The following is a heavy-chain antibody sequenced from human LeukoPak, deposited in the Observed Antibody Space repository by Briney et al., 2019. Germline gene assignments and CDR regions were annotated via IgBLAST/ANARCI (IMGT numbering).Heavy chain of an antibody. J-gene: IGHJ6*02. CDR2: IIPILGIA. CDR3: ARDLPYDILTGFSYGMDV. Sequence: SVKVSCKASGGTFSSYAISWVRQTPGQGLEWMGRIIPILGIANYAQKFQGRVTITADKSTSTAYMELSSLRSEDTAVYYCARDLPYDILTGFSYGMDVWGQGTTVTVSS. V-gene: IGHV1-69*04. CDR1: GGTFSSYA. D-gene: IGHD3-9*01.